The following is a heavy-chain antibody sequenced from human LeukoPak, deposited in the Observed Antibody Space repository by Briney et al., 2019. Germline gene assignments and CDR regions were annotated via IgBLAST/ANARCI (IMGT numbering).Heavy chain of an antibody. CDR2: ITGSSKSM. Sequence: GGSLRLSCAASGFTFRTYTMSWVRQAPGKGLEWVSSITGSSKSMYYVESVKGRFTISRDNARNSLDLQMNSLRAEDTAMYYCATDDRPFSAIHAFDIWGQGTMVTVSS. CDR3: ATDDRPFSAIHAFDI. V-gene: IGHV3-21*01. J-gene: IGHJ3*02. CDR1: GFTFRTYT. D-gene: IGHD2-2*02.